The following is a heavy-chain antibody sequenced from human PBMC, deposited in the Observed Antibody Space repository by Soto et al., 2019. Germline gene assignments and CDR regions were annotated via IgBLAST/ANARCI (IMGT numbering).Heavy chain of an antibody. CDR1: GFIFNVRW. J-gene: IGHJ4*02. V-gene: IGHV3-74*01. D-gene: IGHD3-16*01. Sequence: EVQLVESGGGVVQPGESLRLSCAASGFIFNVRWMHWVRQRPGEGLVWVSGMDSGVSNTNYADSVKGRFSISRDNANNILYLQMNSLTSEDTVVYYCATDYEFGLDNWGQGTLVTVSS. CDR2: MDSGVSNT. CDR3: ATDYEFGLDN.